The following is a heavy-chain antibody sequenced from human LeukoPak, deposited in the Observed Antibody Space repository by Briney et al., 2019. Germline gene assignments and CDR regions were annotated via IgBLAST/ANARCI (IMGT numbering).Heavy chain of an antibody. CDR2: IYYSGST. V-gene: IGHV4-34*01. Sequence: SETLSLTCAVYGGSFSGYYWGWIRQPPGKGLEWIGSIYYSGSTYYNPSLESRVTISVDTSKNQFSLKLSSVTAADTAVYYCARYVTCSGTSCYKYYYYYMDVWGKGTTVTASS. CDR1: GGSFSGYY. D-gene: IGHD2-15*01. J-gene: IGHJ6*03. CDR3: ARYVTCSGTSCYKYYYYYMDV.